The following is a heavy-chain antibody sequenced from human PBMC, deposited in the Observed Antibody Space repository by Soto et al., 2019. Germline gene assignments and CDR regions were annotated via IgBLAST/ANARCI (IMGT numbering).Heavy chain of an antibody. Sequence: SETLSLTCTVSGGSISSGGYYWSWIRQHPGKGLEWIGYIYYSGSTYYNPSLKSRVTISVDTSKNQFSLKLSSVTAADTAVYYCAREKAIAARYYYYYYMDVWGKGTTVTVSS. CDR3: AREKAIAARYYYYYYMDV. CDR1: GGSISSGGYY. D-gene: IGHD6-6*01. V-gene: IGHV4-31*03. J-gene: IGHJ6*03. CDR2: IYYSGST.